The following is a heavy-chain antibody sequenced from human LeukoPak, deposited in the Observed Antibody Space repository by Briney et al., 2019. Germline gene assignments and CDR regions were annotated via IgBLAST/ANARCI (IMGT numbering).Heavy chain of an antibody. CDR2: INHSGSI. J-gene: IGHJ4*02. CDR3: ANRPDILTGYFDY. V-gene: IGHV4-34*01. D-gene: IGHD3-9*01. CDR1: GGSICGYY. Sequence: SETLSLTCAVYGGSICGYYWSWIRQPPGKGLEWIGEINHSGSINYNPSLKSRVTISVDTSKNQFSLKLSSVTAADTAVYYCANRPDILTGYFDYWGQGTLVTVSS.